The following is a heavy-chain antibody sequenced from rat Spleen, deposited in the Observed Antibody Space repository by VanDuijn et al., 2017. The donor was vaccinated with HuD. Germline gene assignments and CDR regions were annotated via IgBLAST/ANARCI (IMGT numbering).Heavy chain of an antibody. CDR2: ISYDGSKT. CDR1: GFIFSDFY. V-gene: IGHV5-29*01. Sequence: EVQLVESDGGLVQPGRSLKLSCAASGFIFSDFYMAWVRQAPTKGLEWVATISYDGSKTYYRDSVKGRFTIYRDNVRSNLNLHMDSLRSEDTAIYYCTRRGYLSDWYFDFWGPGTMVTVSS. CDR3: TRRGYLSDWYFDF. D-gene: IGHD4-4*01. J-gene: IGHJ1*01.